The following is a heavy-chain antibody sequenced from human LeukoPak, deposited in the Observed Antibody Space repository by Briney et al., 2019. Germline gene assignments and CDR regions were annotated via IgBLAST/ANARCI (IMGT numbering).Heavy chain of an antibody. CDR3: ARAGYCSGGSCYRNPPNWFDP. D-gene: IGHD2-15*01. CDR2: INPNSGGT. CDR1: GYTFTGYY. J-gene: IGHJ5*02. Sequence: GASVKVSCKASGYTFTGYYMHWVRQAPGQGLEWMGWINPNSGGTNYAQKFQGRVTMTRDTSISTAYMELSRLRSDDTAVYYCARAGYCSGGSCYRNPPNWFDPWGQGTLVTVSS. V-gene: IGHV1-2*02.